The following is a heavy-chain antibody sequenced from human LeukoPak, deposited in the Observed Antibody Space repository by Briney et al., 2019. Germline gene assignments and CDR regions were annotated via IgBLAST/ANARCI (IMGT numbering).Heavy chain of an antibody. D-gene: IGHD3-10*01. V-gene: IGHV1-69*04. CDR3: ATTSYGSGSTLDY. CDR2: IIPILGIA. CDR1: GGTFSSYA. Sequence: SVKVSCKASGGTFSSYAISWVRQAPGQGLEWMGRIIPILGIANYAQKFQGRVTMTEDTSTDTAYMELSSLRSEDTAVYYCATTSYGSGSTLDYWGQGTLVTVSS. J-gene: IGHJ4*02.